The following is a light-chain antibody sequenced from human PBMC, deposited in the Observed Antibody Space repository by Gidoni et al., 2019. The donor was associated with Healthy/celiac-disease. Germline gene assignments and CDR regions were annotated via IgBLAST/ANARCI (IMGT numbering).Light chain of an antibody. V-gene: IGLV2-14*03. CDR2: DVS. Sequence: QSALTQPASVSVSPGQSITISCTGTSSDVGGYNYVSWYQQHPGKAPKLMIYDVSNRPSGVSNRFSGSKSGNTASLTISGLQAEDEADYYCSSYTSSSTLGVFGGGTKLXVX. J-gene: IGLJ3*02. CDR1: SSDVGGYNY. CDR3: SSYTSSSTLGV.